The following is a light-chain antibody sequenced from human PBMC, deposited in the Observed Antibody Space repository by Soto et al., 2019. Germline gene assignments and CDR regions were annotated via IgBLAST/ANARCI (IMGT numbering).Light chain of an antibody. CDR3: QQANSPPLT. Sequence: DIQMTQSPSSLSASVGARVTITCRASQDISKNLAWYQQIPGKAPKLLIFAASTLQSGVPSRFSASGSGTYFILTVGGLQPEDAATYYCQQANSPPLTFGGGTKVDIK. V-gene: IGKV1-12*01. CDR1: QDISKN. J-gene: IGKJ4*01. CDR2: AAS.